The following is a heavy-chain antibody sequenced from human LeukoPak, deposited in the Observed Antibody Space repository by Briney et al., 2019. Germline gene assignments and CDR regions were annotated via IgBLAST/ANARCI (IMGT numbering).Heavy chain of an antibody. V-gene: IGHV1-18*04. CDR2: ISAYNGNT. J-gene: IGHJ5*02. Sequence: GASVKVSCKASGYTFTSYGISWVRQAPGQGLEWMGWISAYNGNTNYAQKLQGRVTMTTDTSTSTAYVELRSLRSDDTAVYYCARDLPLIVVVPAATKRNWFDPWGQGTLVTVSS. CDR1: GYTFTSYG. D-gene: IGHD2-2*01. CDR3: ARDLPLIVVVPAATKRNWFDP.